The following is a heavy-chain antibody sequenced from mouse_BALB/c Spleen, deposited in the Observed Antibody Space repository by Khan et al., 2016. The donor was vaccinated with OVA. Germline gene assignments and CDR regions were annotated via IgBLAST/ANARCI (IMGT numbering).Heavy chain of an antibody. D-gene: IGHD2-10*01. CDR3: ARQPYYHYNIMDY. J-gene: IGHJ4*01. Sequence: QVQLKQSGPGLAAPSQCLSITCTISGFSLTNYGVHWVRQPPGKGLEWLVVIWNDGTTTYNSSLKSRLTITKDNSQSQVFLKMNSLQTDDTAIYFCARQPYYHYNIMDYWGQGTSVTVSS. CDR2: IWNDGTT. CDR1: GFSLTNYG. V-gene: IGHV2-6-1*01.